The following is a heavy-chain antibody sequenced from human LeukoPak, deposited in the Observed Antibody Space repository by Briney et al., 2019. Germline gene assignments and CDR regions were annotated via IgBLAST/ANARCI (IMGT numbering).Heavy chain of an antibody. CDR2: INHSGST. CDR1: GGSFRGYY. V-gene: IGHV4-34*01. Sequence: SETLSLTCAVYGGSFRGYYWSWIRQPPGKGLEWIGEINHSGSTNYNPSLKSRVTISVDTSKNQFSLKLSSVTAADTAVYYCARTPHYDYVWGSYRYGPYLDYWGQGTLATVSS. D-gene: IGHD3-16*02. J-gene: IGHJ4*02. CDR3: ARTPHYDYVWGSYRYGPYLDY.